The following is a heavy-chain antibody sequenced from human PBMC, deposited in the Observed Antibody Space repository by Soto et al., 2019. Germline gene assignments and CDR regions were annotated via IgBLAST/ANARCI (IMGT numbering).Heavy chain of an antibody. CDR2: ISWNSGSI. J-gene: IGHJ4*02. D-gene: IGHD1-26*01. Sequence: EVQLVESGGGLVQPGRSLRLSCAASGFTFDDYAMHWVRQAPGKGLEWVSGISWNSGSIGYADSVKGRFTISRDNAKNSLYLQMNSLRAEDTALYYCAKDTYSGSFSGYFDYWGQGTLVTVSS. V-gene: IGHV3-9*01. CDR3: AKDTYSGSFSGYFDY. CDR1: GFTFDDYA.